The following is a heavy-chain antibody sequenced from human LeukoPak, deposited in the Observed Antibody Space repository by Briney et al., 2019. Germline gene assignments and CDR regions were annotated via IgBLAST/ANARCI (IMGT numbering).Heavy chain of an antibody. CDR2: IRYDGSNK. CDR3: AKDPSSGWLNAEYFQH. D-gene: IGHD6-19*01. Sequence: GGSLRLSCAASGFTFSSYGTHWVRQAPGKGLEWVAFIRYDGSNKYYADSVKGRFTISRDNSKNTLYLQMNSLRAEDTAVYYCAKDPSSGWLNAEYFQHWGQGTLVTVSS. J-gene: IGHJ1*01. CDR1: GFTFSSYG. V-gene: IGHV3-30*02.